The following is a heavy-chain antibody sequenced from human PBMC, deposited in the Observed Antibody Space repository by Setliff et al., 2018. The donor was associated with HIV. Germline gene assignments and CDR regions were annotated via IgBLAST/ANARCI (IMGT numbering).Heavy chain of an antibody. Sequence: SETLSLTCTVSGGSISSGSYYWSWMRQAPGKGLEWVGYIYYNGNAYYNPSLKSRVTISVDRSKNQFSLKLRSVTAADTAVYYCARFGGTYSSNYFDFWGQGTLVTAPQ. D-gene: IGHD1-26*01. J-gene: IGHJ4*02. CDR1: GGSISSGSYY. CDR2: IYYNGNA. CDR3: ARFGGTYSSNYFDF. V-gene: IGHV4-30-2*02.